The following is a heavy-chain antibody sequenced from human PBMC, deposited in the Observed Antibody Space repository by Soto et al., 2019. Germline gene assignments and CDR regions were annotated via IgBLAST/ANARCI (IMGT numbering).Heavy chain of an antibody. J-gene: IGHJ5*02. CDR2: INPNSGGT. Sequence: QVQLVQSGAEVKKPGASVKVSCKASGYTFTGYYMHWVRQAPGQGLEWMGWINPNSGGTNYAQKFQGWVTMTRDTSISTAYMELSRLRSDDTAVYYCAIGGDYYDSSGYYHNWFDPWGQGTLVTVSS. D-gene: IGHD3-22*01. CDR3: AIGGDYYDSSGYYHNWFDP. V-gene: IGHV1-2*04. CDR1: GYTFTGYY.